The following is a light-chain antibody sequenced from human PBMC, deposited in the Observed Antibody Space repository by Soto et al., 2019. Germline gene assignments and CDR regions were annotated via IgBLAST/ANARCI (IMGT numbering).Light chain of an antibody. Sequence: QSVLTQPRSVSGSPGQSVTISCTGTSSDVGGYNYVSWYQQHPGKAPKLIIYDVSKRPSGVPDRFSGSKSGNTASLTISGFQVEDEADYYCCSYAGSYTLVFGGGTKVTVL. CDR2: DVS. CDR3: CSYAGSYTLV. CDR1: SSDVGGYNY. V-gene: IGLV2-11*01. J-gene: IGLJ2*01.